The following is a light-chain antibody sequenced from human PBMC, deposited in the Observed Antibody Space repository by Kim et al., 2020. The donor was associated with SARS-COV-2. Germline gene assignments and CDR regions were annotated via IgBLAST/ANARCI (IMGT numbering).Light chain of an antibody. CDR2: DAL. Sequence: LPPGRGATLSGRASQGVSVYLAWYPQKSGQPPRLLIHDALNRATGIPARFNGRVSEADFTLTIDGLEPEDAAIYYCQQRSSWPLTFGGGTKVDIK. V-gene: IGKV3D-11*01. CDR1: QGVSVY. CDR3: QQRSSWPLT. J-gene: IGKJ4*01.